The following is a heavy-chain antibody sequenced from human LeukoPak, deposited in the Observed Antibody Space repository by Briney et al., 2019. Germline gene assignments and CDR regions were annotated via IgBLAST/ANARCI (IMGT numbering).Heavy chain of an antibody. CDR1: AYTLTELS. V-gene: IGHV1-24*01. Sequence: EASVTVSCKVSAYTLTELSMHWVRQAPGKGLEWMGGFDPEDGETIYAQKFQGRVTMTEDTSTDTAYMELSSLRSEDTAVYYCARDQGDGYKRYYFDYWGQGTLVTVSS. CDR2: FDPEDGET. D-gene: IGHD5-24*01. CDR3: ARDQGDGYKRYYFDY. J-gene: IGHJ4*02.